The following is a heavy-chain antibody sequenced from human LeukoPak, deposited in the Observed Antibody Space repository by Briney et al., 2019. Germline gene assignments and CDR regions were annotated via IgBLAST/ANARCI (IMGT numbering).Heavy chain of an antibody. Sequence: ASVKVSCKASGYTFTGYYMYWVRQAPGQGLVWMGWINPNSGGTNYAQRFQGRVTMSRDTSISTAYMELSRLRSDDTAVYYCARGRKSVTLFDYWGQGTLVTVSA. CDR1: GYTFTGYY. CDR3: ARGRKSVTLFDY. D-gene: IGHD2-21*02. J-gene: IGHJ4*02. CDR2: INPNSGGT. V-gene: IGHV1-2*02.